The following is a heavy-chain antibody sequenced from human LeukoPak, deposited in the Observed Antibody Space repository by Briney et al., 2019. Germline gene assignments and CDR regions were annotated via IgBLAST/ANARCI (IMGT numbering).Heavy chain of an antibody. D-gene: IGHD3-22*01. J-gene: IGHJ4*02. CDR2: IYTSGST. CDR1: GGSISSYY. Sequence: PSETLSLTCTVSGGSISSYYWSWIRQPAGKGLEWIGRIYTSGSTNYNPSLKSRVTMSVDTSKNQFSLKLSSVTAADTAVYYCARDGDYYDSSVSFDYWGQGTLVTVSS. V-gene: IGHV4-4*07. CDR3: ARDGDYYDSSVSFDY.